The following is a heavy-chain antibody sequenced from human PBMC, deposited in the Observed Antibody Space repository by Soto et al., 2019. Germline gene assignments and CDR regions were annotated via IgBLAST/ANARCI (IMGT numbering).Heavy chain of an antibody. J-gene: IGHJ5*02. CDR2: INAGNGNR. Sequence: GASVKVSCKASGYTFTSYAMHWVRQAPGQRLEWMGWINAGNGNRNYAQSFQDRVTMTTDTSTSTAYMELRSLRSDDTAVYYCARLGGVVAPTPPPWFDPWGQGTLVTVSS. CDR1: GYTFTSYA. CDR3: ARLGGVVAPTPPPWFDP. D-gene: IGHD2-15*01. V-gene: IGHV1-3*01.